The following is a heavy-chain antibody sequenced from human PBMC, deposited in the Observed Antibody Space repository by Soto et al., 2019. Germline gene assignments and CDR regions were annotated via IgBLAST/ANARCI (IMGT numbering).Heavy chain of an antibody. CDR2: LHSGGDT. V-gene: IGHV3-53*04. Sequence: ESGGGLVQPGGSLRLSCVASGIPVSSNYMTWVRQAPGKGLEWVSVLHSGGDTYYANSVKGRFTISRHDSTNTLFLQMNSLTVEDTAVYYCARDGPYYYASRMDVWGQGPTVTVSS. CDR1: GIPVSSNY. J-gene: IGHJ6*02. D-gene: IGHD3-10*01. CDR3: ARDGPYYYASRMDV.